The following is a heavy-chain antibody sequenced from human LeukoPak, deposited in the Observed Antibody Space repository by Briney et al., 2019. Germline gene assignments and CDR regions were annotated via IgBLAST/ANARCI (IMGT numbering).Heavy chain of an antibody. Sequence: GGSLRLSCAASGFTFSSYWMHWVRQAPGKGLVWVSRINSDGSSTTYADSVKGRFTISRDNAKNTLYLQMYSLTAEDTAVYYCARDTPLANCGGDCYSDAFDIWGQGTMVTVSS. D-gene: IGHD2-21*02. CDR1: GFTFSSYW. CDR2: INSDGSST. CDR3: ARDTPLANCGGDCYSDAFDI. J-gene: IGHJ3*02. V-gene: IGHV3-74*01.